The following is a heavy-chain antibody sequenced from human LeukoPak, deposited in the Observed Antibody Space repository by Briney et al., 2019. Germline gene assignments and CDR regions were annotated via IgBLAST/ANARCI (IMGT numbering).Heavy chain of an antibody. J-gene: IGHJ4*02. CDR3: ARVPYSGYDTG. CDR2: INSDGTST. Sequence: GGSLRLSCAVSGFTFSSYWMHWVRQAPGKGLVWVSRINSDGTSTSYADSVKGRFTISRDNAKNTLYLQMNSLRAEDTAVYYCARVPYSGYDTGWGQGILVTVSS. V-gene: IGHV3-74*01. D-gene: IGHD5-12*01. CDR1: GFTFSSYW.